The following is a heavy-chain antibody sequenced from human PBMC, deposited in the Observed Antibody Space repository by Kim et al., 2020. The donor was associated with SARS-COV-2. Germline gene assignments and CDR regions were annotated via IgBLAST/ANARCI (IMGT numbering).Heavy chain of an antibody. J-gene: IGHJ3*02. Sequence: SETLSLTCAVYGGSFSGYYWSWIRQPPGKGLEWIGEINHSGSTNYNPSLKSRVTISVDTSKNQFSLKLSSVTAADTAVYYCARDTSYYYDSRGYLDAFGIWGQGTTVTVSS. V-gene: IGHV4-34*01. CDR1: GGSFSGYY. CDR3: ARDTSYYYDSRGYLDAFGI. CDR2: INHSGST. D-gene: IGHD3-22*01.